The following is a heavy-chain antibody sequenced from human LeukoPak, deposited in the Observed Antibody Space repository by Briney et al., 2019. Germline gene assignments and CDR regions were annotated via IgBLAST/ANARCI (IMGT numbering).Heavy chain of an antibody. J-gene: IGHJ4*02. D-gene: IGHD3-10*01. CDR3: ASLNLLLWFGDDY. CDR2: ISSSGSTI. Sequence: GGSLRLSCAASGFTFSDYYMSWIRQAPGRGLEWVSYISSSGSTIYYADSVKGRFTISRDNAKNSLYLQMNSLRAEDTAVYYCASLNLLLWFGDDYWGQGTLATVSS. V-gene: IGHV3-11*04. CDR1: GFTFSDYY.